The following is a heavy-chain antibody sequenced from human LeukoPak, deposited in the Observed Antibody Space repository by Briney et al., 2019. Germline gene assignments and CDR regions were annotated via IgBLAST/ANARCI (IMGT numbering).Heavy chain of an antibody. CDR1: GGSFSGYY. J-gene: IGHJ6*03. Sequence: SETLSLTCAVYGGSFSGYYWSWIRQPPGKGLEWIGEINHSGSTNYNPSLKSRVTISVDTSKNQFSLKLSSVTAADTAVYYCARRNYDSSGYPTYYYYYYMDVWGKGTTVTISS. D-gene: IGHD3-22*01. V-gene: IGHV4-34*01. CDR2: INHSGST. CDR3: ARRNYDSSGYPTYYYYYYMDV.